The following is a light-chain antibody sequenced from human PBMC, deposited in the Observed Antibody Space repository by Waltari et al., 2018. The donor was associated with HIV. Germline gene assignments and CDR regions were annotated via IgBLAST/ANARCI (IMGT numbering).Light chain of an antibody. Sequence: AIQLTQSPSSLSASAGDRVTITRRTSPGIGTALDWYPQKPWKVPKILIYDASNVESGVPARFIDIGVVTDFTLTISSLQPEYIATYYCQQFVAYPSLFGGGTKVEI. V-gene: IGKV1-13*02. CDR1: PGIGTA. CDR2: DAS. CDR3: QQFVAYPSL. J-gene: IGKJ4*01.